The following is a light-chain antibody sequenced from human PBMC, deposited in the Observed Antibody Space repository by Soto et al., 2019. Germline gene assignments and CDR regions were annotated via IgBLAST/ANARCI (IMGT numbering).Light chain of an antibody. CDR3: QQSHSSLWT. V-gene: IGKV1-12*01. Sequence: DIQMSHSVFSVSAHEEDRVTITCRASQGISSWLAWYQQKPGKAPKLRIYAASSLQSGVPSRFSGSGSGTDFTLTISRLQPEDLATYYCQQSHSSLWTFGGGTKV. CDR1: QGISSW. CDR2: AAS. J-gene: IGKJ4*02.